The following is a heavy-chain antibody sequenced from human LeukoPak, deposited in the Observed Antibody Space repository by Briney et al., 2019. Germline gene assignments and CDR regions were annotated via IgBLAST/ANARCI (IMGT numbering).Heavy chain of an antibody. CDR1: GYTFTDYY. J-gene: IGHJ4*02. V-gene: IGHV1-2*02. Sequence: ASVKVSCKASGYTFTDYYIHWVRQAPGQGLEWMAWINPNSGGTYYAQNFHDRITLTRDTSISTAYMELSRLRSDDTAVYYCASDYYDSNGGVGYWGQGTLVTVSS. D-gene: IGHD3-22*01. CDR2: INPNSGGT. CDR3: ASDYYDSNGGVGY.